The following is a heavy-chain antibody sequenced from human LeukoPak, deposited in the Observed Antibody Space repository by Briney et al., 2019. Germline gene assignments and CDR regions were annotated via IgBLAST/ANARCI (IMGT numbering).Heavy chain of an antibody. CDR1: GYTFTSYG. Sequence: GASVKVSCKASGYTFTSYGISWVRHAPGQGLEWMEWISAYNGNTNYAQKLQGRVTMTTDTSTSTAYMELRSLRSDDTAVYYCARAPMIAVAGLIDYWGQGTLVTVSS. CDR3: ARAPMIAVAGLIDY. CDR2: ISAYNGNT. V-gene: IGHV1-18*01. J-gene: IGHJ4*02. D-gene: IGHD6-19*01.